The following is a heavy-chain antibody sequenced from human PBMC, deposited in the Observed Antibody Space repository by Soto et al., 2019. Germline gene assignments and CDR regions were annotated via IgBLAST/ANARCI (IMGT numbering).Heavy chain of an antibody. J-gene: IGHJ6*03. CDR1: GFTFSSYW. Sequence: GGSLRLSCAASGFTFSSYWMSWVRQAPGKGLEWVANIKQDGSEKYYVDSVKGRFTISRDNAKNSLYLQMNSLRAEDTAVYYCARTIAAMDRDYYYYYMDVWGKGTSVTVSS. CDR2: IKQDGSEK. D-gene: IGHD6-13*01. CDR3: ARTIAAMDRDYYYYYMDV. V-gene: IGHV3-7*01.